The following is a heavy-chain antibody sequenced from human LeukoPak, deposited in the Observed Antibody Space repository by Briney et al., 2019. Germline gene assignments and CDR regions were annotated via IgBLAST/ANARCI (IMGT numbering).Heavy chain of an antibody. D-gene: IGHD4-17*01. CDR2: ISHSGIT. CDR1: SGSLSGYS. V-gene: IGHV4-34*01. CDR3: TRQSGTVTPIDY. J-gene: IGHJ4*02. Sequence: SETLSLTCAVSSGSLSGYSWGWIRQPPGKGLEWVGEISHSGITNYNASLKSRVTISLNKSEIQFSLMLSSVTAADTAVYFCTRQSGTVTPIDYWSQGTLVTVSP.